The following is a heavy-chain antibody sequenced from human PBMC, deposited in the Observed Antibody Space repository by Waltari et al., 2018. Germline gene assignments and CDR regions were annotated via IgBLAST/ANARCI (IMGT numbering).Heavy chain of an antibody. V-gene: IGHV1-69*06. D-gene: IGHD3-22*01. J-gene: IGHJ6*02. Sequence: QVQVVQSGAEVKKPGSSVRVSCKASGGTFSSYGISWVRQAPGQGLEWMGGIVPTFGKTNDPQEFQGRVTITADKSTSTAYMELSSLRSADTAVYYCTGGYYESSGFSFSYTYNMDVWGQGTTVTVSS. CDR3: TGGYYESSGFSFSYTYNMDV. CDR1: GGTFSSYG. CDR2: IVPTFGKT.